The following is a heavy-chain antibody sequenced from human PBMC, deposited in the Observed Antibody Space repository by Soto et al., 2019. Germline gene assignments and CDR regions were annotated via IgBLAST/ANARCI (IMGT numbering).Heavy chain of an antibody. D-gene: IGHD1-1*01. Sequence: QVELVQSGAEVKKPGASVKVSCKASGYTFPSSTISWLRQAPGQGLEWMGWINAYNGYTKYAHRRQGRVTMTTDTSTNTAYLELASLTSDDTAIYDCASANDGDSDYWGQGTVVTVSS. CDR3: ASANDGDSDY. J-gene: IGHJ4*02. CDR2: INAYNGYT. CDR1: GYTFPSST. V-gene: IGHV1-18*01.